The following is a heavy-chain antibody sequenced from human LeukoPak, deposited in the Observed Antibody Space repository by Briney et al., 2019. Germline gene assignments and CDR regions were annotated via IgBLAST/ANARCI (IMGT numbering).Heavy chain of an antibody. CDR1: GFTFSSYW. V-gene: IGHV3-74*01. D-gene: IGHD3-10*01. CDR2: LNTDGSTT. Sequence: PGGSLRLSCAASGFTFSSYWMHWVRHAPGKGLVWVSRLNTDGSTTSYADSVKGRFTISRDNAKNTLYLQMNSLRAEDTAVYYCARDGFGEVPLDSWGQGTLVTVSS. CDR3: ARDGFGEVPLDS. J-gene: IGHJ4*02.